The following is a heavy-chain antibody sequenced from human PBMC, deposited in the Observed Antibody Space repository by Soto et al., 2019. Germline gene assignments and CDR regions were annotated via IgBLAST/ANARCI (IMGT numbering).Heavy chain of an antibody. CDR1: GFTFRSYP. V-gene: IGHV3-23*01. J-gene: IGHJ4*02. CDR3: AKGSQYYYDSIGYFDY. D-gene: IGHD3-22*01. CDR2: VSGSGSFT. Sequence: GRSLRLSRAASGFTFRSYPMSWVRQAPGKGLEWVSVVSGSGSFTSYAHSVKGPFTISRDNSKNTPHLQMNSLRAEDTAVYYCAKGSQYYYDSIGYFDYWGLGTLVTVSS.